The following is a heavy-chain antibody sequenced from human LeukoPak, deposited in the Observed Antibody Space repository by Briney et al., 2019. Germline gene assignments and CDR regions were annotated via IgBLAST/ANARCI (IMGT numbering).Heavy chain of an antibody. CDR1: GFIFSDYG. D-gene: IGHD1-1*01. CDR3: ARWGGTRQYYFDY. J-gene: IGHJ4*02. Sequence: GGSLRLSCAVSGFIFSDYGFHCVRQAPGKGLEWVAVTRFDGSIKQYADSVKGRFTISRGDSKNTLYLQMNFLKSEDTAVYYCARWGGTRQYYFDYWGQGTLVTVSS. CDR2: TRFDGSIK. V-gene: IGHV3-33*01.